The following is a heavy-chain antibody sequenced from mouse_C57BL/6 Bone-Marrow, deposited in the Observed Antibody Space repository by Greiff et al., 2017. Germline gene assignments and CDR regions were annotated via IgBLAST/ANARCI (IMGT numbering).Heavy chain of an antibody. CDR1: GFNIKDYY. V-gene: IGHV14-2*01. J-gene: IGHJ2*01. Sequence: VQLQQSGAELVKPGASVKLSCTASGFNIKDYYIHWVKQRTEQGLEWIGRIDPEDGETKYAPKFQDKATITADTSSNTAYLQLSSLTSEDTAVYYCTRSLINSGTNYWGQGTTLTVSS. CDR3: TRSLINSGTNY. D-gene: IGHD1-1*01. CDR2: IDPEDGET.